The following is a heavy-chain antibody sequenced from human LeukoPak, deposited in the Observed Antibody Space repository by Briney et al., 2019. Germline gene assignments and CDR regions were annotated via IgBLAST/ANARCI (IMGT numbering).Heavy chain of an antibody. J-gene: IGHJ4*02. V-gene: IGHV3-30*18. D-gene: IGHD3-22*01. CDR2: ISYDGSNK. Sequence: GGSLRLSCAASGFTFSSYGMHWVRQAPGKGLEWVAVISYDGSNKYYADSVKGRFTISRDNSKNTLYLQMNSLRAEDTAVYYCAKAGIVVVITPNGFDYWGQGTLVTVSS. CDR1: GFTFSSYG. CDR3: AKAGIVVVITPNGFDY.